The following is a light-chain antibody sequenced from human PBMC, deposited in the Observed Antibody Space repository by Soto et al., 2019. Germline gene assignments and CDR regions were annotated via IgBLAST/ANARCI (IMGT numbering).Light chain of an antibody. Sequence: DIQMTQSPSSLSASVGDRVTITCRASQSISSYLNWYQQKPGKAPKVLIYTASSLQSGVPSRFSGRGSGTDFTLTITSLQPEDFATYYCQQSYSTPPTF. CDR1: QSISSY. CDR3: QQSYSTPPT. V-gene: IGKV1-39*01. CDR2: TAS. J-gene: IGKJ1*01.